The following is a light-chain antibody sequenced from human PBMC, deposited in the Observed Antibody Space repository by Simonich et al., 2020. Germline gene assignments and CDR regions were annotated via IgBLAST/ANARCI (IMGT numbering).Light chain of an antibody. CDR2: CAS. Sequence: EIVMTQSPATLSVSPVERATLSCRASPVVSSNLALYQQKPGQAPRLLIYCASTRATGIPARFSGSGSGTEFTLTISSLQSEDFAVYYCQQYNNWPPITFGQGTRLEIK. J-gene: IGKJ5*01. V-gene: IGKV3-15*01. CDR1: PVVSSN. CDR3: QQYNNWPPIT.